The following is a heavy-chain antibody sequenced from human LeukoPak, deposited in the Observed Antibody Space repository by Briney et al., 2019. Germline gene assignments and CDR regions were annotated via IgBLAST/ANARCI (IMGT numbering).Heavy chain of an antibody. CDR2: ISDSGGYT. CDR3: AKSASPLTGYYRFDY. CDR1: GFTFSSYA. D-gene: IGHD3-9*01. V-gene: IGHV3-23*01. Sequence: PGVSLRLSCAVSGFTFSSYAMSWVRQAPGKGLECVSAISDSGGYTYYADSVKGRFTISRDNSKNTLYLQMNSLRAEDTAVYYCAKSASPLTGYYRFDYWGQGTLVTVSS. J-gene: IGHJ4*02.